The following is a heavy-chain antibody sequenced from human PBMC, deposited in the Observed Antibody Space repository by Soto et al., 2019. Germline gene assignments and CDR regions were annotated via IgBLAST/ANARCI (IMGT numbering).Heavy chain of an antibody. CDR3: ARDFSTFDY. CDR2: ISYDGSNK. Sequence: QVQLVESGGGVVQPGRSLRLSCAASGFTFSSYAMHWVRQAPGKGLEWVAVISYDGSNKYYADSVKGRFTISRDNSKNTLYLQMNSLRAEDTAVYYCARDFSTFDYWGQGTLVTVSS. V-gene: IGHV3-30-3*01. J-gene: IGHJ4*02. CDR1: GFTFSSYA.